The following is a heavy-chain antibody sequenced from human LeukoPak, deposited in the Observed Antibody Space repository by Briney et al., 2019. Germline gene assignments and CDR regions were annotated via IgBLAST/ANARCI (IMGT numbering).Heavy chain of an antibody. CDR2: ISWNSGSI. CDR3: AKGSGGTHTPPDY. D-gene: IGHD1-26*01. V-gene: IGHV3-9*01. CDR1: GFTFDDYA. J-gene: IGHJ4*02. Sequence: PGGSLRLSCAASGFTFDDYAMHWVRQALGKGLEWVSGISWNSGSIGYADSVKGRFTISRDNAKNSLYLQMNSLRAEDTAVYYCAKGSGGTHTPPDYWGQGTLVTVSS.